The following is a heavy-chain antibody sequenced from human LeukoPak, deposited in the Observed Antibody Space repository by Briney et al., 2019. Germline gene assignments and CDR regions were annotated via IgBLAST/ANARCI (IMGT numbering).Heavy chain of an antibody. CDR1: GFTFSNYG. CDR2: IRYDGSNE. CDR3: AKHFWSGSYTAY. Sequence: GGSLRLSCAASGFTFSNYGVHWVRQAPGKGLEWVAFIRYDGSNEYYADSVKGRFTISRDNSKNTLFLQMNSLRAEDTAVYYCAKHFWSGSYTAYWGQGTLVTVSS. V-gene: IGHV3-30*02. J-gene: IGHJ4*02. D-gene: IGHD3-3*02.